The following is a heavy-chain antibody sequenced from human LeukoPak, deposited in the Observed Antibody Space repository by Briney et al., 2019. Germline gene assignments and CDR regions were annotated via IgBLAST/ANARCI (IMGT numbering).Heavy chain of an antibody. V-gene: IGHV4-59*02. CDR2: IFHDGVT. J-gene: IGHJ4*02. CDR3: ARFSRWLPFEY. D-gene: IGHD5-12*01. CDR1: GASVSGNH. Sequence: SETLSLTCAVSGASVSGNHWSWIRQSPEKGLEWIGHIFHDGVTDHNPSLKSRVTILPDTSKNQFSLRLTSVTAADTAVYYCARFSRWLPFEYWGQGTLVTVSS.